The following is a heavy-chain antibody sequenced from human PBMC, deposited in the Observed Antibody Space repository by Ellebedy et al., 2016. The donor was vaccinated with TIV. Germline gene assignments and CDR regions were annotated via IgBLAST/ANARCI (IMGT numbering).Heavy chain of an antibody. CDR2: INPSGGST. D-gene: IGHD3-22*01. CDR1: GYTFTNYY. V-gene: IGHV1-46*04. CDR3: AKERDVTMIVVLYFDY. Sequence: AASVKVSCKASGYTFTNYYMHWVRQAPGQGLEWMGIINPSGGSTSYAQKLQGRLTMTRDTSTSTVFMELSSLRAEDTAVYYCAKERDVTMIVVLYFDYWGQGTLVTVSS. J-gene: IGHJ4*02.